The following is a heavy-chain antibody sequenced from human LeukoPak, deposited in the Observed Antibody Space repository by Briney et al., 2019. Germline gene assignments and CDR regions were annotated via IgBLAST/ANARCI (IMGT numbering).Heavy chain of an antibody. J-gene: IGHJ6*02. V-gene: IGHV3-33*01. CDR3: AREDGSGSYYYGMDV. D-gene: IGHD3-10*01. CDR2: IWYDGSNK. CDR1: GFTFSSYG. Sequence: PGRSLRLSCAASGFTFSSYGMHWVRQAPGKGLEWVAVIWYDGSNKYYADSVKGRFTISRDNSKNTLYLQMNSLRAEDTAVYYCAREDGSGSYYYGMDVWGQGTTVIVS.